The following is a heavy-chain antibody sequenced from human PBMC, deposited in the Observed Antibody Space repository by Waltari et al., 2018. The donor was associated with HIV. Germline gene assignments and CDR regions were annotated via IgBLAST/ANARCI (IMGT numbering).Heavy chain of an antibody. J-gene: IGHJ4*02. V-gene: IGHV1-2*02. CDR3: ARHSDGRVFDY. CDR2: INPNSGGT. D-gene: IGHD2-15*01. Sequence: QVQLVQSGAEVKKPGASVTVSCKTSGYTFTGHYMHWVRQAPGQGLEWMGWINPNSGGTNYAQKFQGRVTMTRDTSISTVYMQLSRLRSDDTAVYYCARHSDGRVFDYWGQGTLVTVSS. CDR1: GYTFTGHY.